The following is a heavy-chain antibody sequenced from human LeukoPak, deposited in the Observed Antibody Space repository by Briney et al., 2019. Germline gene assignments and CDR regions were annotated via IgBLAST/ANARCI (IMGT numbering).Heavy chain of an antibody. D-gene: IGHD6-19*01. CDR3: AGYTTGWYMDY. Sequence: GGSLRLSCAASGFTFSSYWMSWVRQAPGKGLEWVASIKQDGTEKYYVDSVKGRFTISRDNAKNSLYLQMNSLRAEDTAVYYCAGYTTGWYMDYWGQGTLLTVSS. CDR1: GFTFSSYW. J-gene: IGHJ4*02. V-gene: IGHV3-7*01. CDR2: IKQDGTEK.